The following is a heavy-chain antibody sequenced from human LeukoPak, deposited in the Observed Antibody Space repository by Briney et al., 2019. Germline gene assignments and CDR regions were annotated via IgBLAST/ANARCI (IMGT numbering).Heavy chain of an antibody. D-gene: IGHD6-19*01. CDR3: ARDHVAVAVVLGYMDV. J-gene: IGHJ6*03. Sequence: PSETLSLTCAVYGGSFTIYSWTWIRQPPGKSLEWVGEISPSGNTQYNPSLKSRVTISLDASKSQFYLKLNSVTAADTAVYYCARDHVAVAVVLGYMDVWGKGTTVTVSS. V-gene: IGHV4-34*01. CDR1: GGSFTIYS. CDR2: ISPSGNT.